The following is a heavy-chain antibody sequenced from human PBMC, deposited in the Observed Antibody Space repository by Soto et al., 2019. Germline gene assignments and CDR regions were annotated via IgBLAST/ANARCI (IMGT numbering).Heavy chain of an antibody. V-gene: IGHV4-59*01. J-gene: IGHJ2*01. D-gene: IGHD3-22*01. CDR1: GGSISTYY. CDR3: ARGYYVGSGYYHAYWYFDL. CDR2: IHYSGTT. Sequence: QVQLQESGPGLVKPSETLSLTCTVSGGSISTYYWSWIRQPPGKGLEWIGYIHYSGTTNYNPSLKSRVPISVDTSKNHFSRKLSSGTAADTAVYYCARGYYVGSGYYHAYWYFDLWAVAPWSLSPQ.